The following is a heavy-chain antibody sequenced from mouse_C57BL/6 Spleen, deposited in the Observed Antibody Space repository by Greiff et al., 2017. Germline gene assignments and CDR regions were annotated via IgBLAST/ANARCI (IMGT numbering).Heavy chain of an antibody. D-gene: IGHD5-2*01. J-gene: IGHJ3*01. CDR3: ARKEYSAWFAY. V-gene: IGHV1-69*01. Sequence: QVQLQQPGAELVMPGASVKLSCKASGYTFTSYWMHWVKQRPGQGLEWIGEIDPSDSYTNYNQKFKGKSTLTVDKSSSTAYMQLSSLTFWSSSVDYCARKEYSAWFAYWGQGTLVTVSA. CDR1: GYTFTSYW. CDR2: IDPSDSYT.